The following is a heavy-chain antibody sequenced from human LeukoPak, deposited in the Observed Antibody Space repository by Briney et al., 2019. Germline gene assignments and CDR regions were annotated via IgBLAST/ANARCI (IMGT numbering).Heavy chain of an antibody. V-gene: IGHV3-23*01. J-gene: IGHJ4*02. Sequence: PGGSLRLSCAASGFTFSSYAMHWVRQAPGKGLEWVSAISGSGGSTYYADSVKGRFTISRDNSKNTLYLQMNSLRAEDTAVYYCAKRTVYCDDYFDYWGQGTLVTVSS. CDR2: ISGSGGST. CDR1: GFTFSSYA. CDR3: AKRTVYCDDYFDY. D-gene: IGHD3-22*01.